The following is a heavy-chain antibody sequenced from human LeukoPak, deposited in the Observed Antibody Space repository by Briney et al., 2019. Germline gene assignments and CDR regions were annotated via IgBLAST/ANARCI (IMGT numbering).Heavy chain of an antibody. CDR3: ANHVTYDILTGYVD. CDR2: IYYSGST. D-gene: IGHD3-9*01. CDR1: GGSISSYY. J-gene: IGHJ4*02. V-gene: IGHV4-59*08. Sequence: SETLSLTCTVSGGSISSYYWSWIRQPPGKGLEWIGYIYYSGSTNYNPSLKSRVTILVDTSKNQFSLKLSSVTAADTAVYYCANHVTYDILTGYVDWGQGTLVTVSS.